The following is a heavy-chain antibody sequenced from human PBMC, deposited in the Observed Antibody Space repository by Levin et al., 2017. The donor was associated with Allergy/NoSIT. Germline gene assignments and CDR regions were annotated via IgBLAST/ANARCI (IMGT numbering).Heavy chain of an antibody. V-gene: IGHV4-59*01. CDR3: ARESGGTVYNSGWYY. CDR2: IYYTGST. D-gene: IGHD6-19*01. CDR1: GGSISSFY. Sequence: PSETLSLTCTVSGGSISSFYWSWIRQPPGKGLEWIGYIYYTGSTKYNPSLKSRVTISIDKSKNQFSLRLTSVTAADTAVYYCARESGGTVYNSGWYYWGQGTLVTVSS. J-gene: IGHJ4*02.